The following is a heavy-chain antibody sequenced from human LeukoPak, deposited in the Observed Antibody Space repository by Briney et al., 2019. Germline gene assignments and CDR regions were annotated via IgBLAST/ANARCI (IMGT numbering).Heavy chain of an antibody. J-gene: IGHJ6*02. V-gene: IGHV3-23*01. D-gene: IGHD6-19*01. CDR3: AKDIPYSSTWSYGMDV. CDR1: GFTFSTFD. Sequence: GGSLRLSCAASGFTFSTFDMSWVRQAPGKGLEWVSTITGSGGRTFYVDSVKGRFTISRDNSKTTLYLQMNSLRAEDTAVYYCAKDIPYSSTWSYGMDVWGQGTTVTVSS. CDR2: ITGSGGRT.